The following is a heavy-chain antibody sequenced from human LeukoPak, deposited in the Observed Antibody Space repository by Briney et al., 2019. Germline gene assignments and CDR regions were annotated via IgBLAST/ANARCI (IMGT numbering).Heavy chain of an antibody. CDR3: AKDLGVGYSSSWHSPDIDGY. CDR2: IRYDGSNK. J-gene: IGHJ4*02. D-gene: IGHD6-13*01. Sequence: GGSLRLSCTASGFTFSSYGMHWVRQAPGKGLEWVAFIRYDGSNKYYADSVKGRFTISRDNSKNTLYVQMNSLRAEDTAVYYCAKDLGVGYSSSWHSPDIDGYWGQGTLVTVSS. V-gene: IGHV3-30*02. CDR1: GFTFSSYG.